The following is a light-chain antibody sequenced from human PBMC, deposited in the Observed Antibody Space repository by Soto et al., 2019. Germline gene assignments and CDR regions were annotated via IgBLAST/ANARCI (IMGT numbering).Light chain of an antibody. V-gene: IGKV3-11*01. CDR1: QSISTY. J-gene: IGKJ1*01. Sequence: DIVLTQSPVTLSLSPGERATLSCRARQSISTYLVWYQQKPGQAPRLLIYDTSNRATGIPARFSGSGSGTDFTLTISRLEPEDFAVYYCQQRSNWLWTFGQGTKVEIK. CDR3: QQRSNWLWT. CDR2: DTS.